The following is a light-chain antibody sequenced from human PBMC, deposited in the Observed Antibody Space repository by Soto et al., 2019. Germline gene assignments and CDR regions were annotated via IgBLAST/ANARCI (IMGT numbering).Light chain of an antibody. J-gene: IGLJ2*01. CDR3: QSYDSSSLVV. Sequence: QSVLTQPPSVSGAPGQRVTISCTGSSSNIGAGYDVHWYQQLPGTAPKLLIYGNSNRPSGVPDRFSGSKSGTSASLAITGLQAEDEADYYCQSYDSSSLVVFGGGTKLTV. CDR2: GNS. CDR1: SSNIGAGYD. V-gene: IGLV1-40*01.